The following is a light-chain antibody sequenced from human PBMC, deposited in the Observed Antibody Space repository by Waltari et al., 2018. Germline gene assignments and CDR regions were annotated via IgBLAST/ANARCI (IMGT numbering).Light chain of an antibody. CDR3: QVWHAAIDPGV. CDR1: NIGSYS. V-gene: IGLV3-21*04. Sequence: SYVLTQPPSVSVAPGETARITCGGDNIGSYSVHWYQQKPGQAPVLVIRDDSDRPSGIPERFSGSNSANTATLTISRVEAGDEANYYCQVWHAAIDPGVFGTGTEVTV. CDR2: DDS. J-gene: IGLJ1*01.